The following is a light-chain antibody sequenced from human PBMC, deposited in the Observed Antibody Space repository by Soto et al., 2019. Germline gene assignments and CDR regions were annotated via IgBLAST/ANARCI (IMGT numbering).Light chain of an antibody. J-gene: IGKJ4*01. CDR3: LQANSFPLT. CDR1: QDISSK. V-gene: IGKV1D-12*01. Sequence: DIQMTQSPSSMSASVGDRVTITCRASQDISSKLAWYQRKPGKAPELLIYTASSLESGVPSRFSGSGSGTDFSLTISSLQPEDFATYYCLQANSFPLTFGGGTKVDIK. CDR2: TAS.